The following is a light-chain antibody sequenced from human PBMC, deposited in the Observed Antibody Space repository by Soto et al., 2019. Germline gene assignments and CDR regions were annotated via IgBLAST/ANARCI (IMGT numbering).Light chain of an antibody. CDR1: QSVSSSY. CDR3: QQYGSSLIT. Sequence: SPGERATLSCRASQSVSSSYLAWYQQKPGQAPRLLIYGASSRATGIPDRFSGSGSGTDSTLTISRLEPEDFAVYYCQQYGSSLITFGQGTRLAIK. CDR2: GAS. V-gene: IGKV3-20*01. J-gene: IGKJ5*01.